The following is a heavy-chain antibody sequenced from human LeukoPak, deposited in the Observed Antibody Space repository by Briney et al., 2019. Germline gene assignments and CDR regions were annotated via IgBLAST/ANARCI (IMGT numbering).Heavy chain of an antibody. J-gene: IGHJ5*02. D-gene: IGHD3-22*01. CDR2: ISGSGGST. CDR1: GFTFSSYA. Sequence: AGGSLRLSCAASGFTFSSYAMSWVRQAPGKGLEWVSAISGSGGSTYYADSVKGRFTISRDNSKNTLYLQMNSLRAEDTAVYYCAKDGRITMIVGTRVGNWFDPWGQGTLVTVSS. V-gene: IGHV3-23*01. CDR3: AKDGRITMIVGTRVGNWFDP.